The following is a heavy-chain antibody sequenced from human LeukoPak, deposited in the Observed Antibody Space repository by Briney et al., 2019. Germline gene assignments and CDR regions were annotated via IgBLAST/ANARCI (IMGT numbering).Heavy chain of an antibody. V-gene: IGHV3-74*01. CDR3: GRFVTGTYGQGDL. Sequence: QSGGSLRLSCAASGFTFSSYSMNWVRQAPGKGLVWVSRINPDGRTTIYADSVEGRFTISRDNTKNTLYLQMTSLRAEDTAVYYCGRFVTGTYGQGDLWGQGTLVTVSS. CDR2: INPDGRTT. J-gene: IGHJ5*02. D-gene: IGHD1/OR15-1a*01. CDR1: GFTFSSYS.